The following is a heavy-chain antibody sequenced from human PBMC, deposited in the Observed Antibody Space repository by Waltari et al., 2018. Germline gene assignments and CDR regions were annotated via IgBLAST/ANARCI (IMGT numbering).Heavy chain of an antibody. V-gene: IGHV3-23*01. D-gene: IGHD6-6*01. CDR2: VSGAGGRT. CDR1: GFPFGSYA. J-gene: IGHJ6*02. CDR3: AKEGAAGRYGMDV. Sequence: EVQMLESGGGLAQPGGSLRLSCAASGFPFGSYAMSWVRQAPGKGLEWVSSVSGAGGRTYYAGSVKGRFTISRDNSRNMLYLQLNSLRAEDTAVYYCAKEGAAGRYGMDVWGQGTTVTVSS.